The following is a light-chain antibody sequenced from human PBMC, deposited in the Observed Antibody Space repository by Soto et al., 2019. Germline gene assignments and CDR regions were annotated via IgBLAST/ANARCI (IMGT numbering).Light chain of an antibody. V-gene: IGKV3-20*01. Sequence: ESVLTQSPGTMSMSPGERATLSCRASQSVSSSYSAWYQQKPGQAPRLLIYGASSRATGIPDRFSGSGSGTDCTLTISRLEPEDFAVYYCQQYGSSPFTCGPGTKVDIK. CDR3: QQYGSSPFT. CDR1: QSVSSSY. CDR2: GAS. J-gene: IGKJ3*01.